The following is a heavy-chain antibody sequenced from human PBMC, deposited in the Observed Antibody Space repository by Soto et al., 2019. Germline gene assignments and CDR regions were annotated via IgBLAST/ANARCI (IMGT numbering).Heavy chain of an antibody. J-gene: IGHJ5*02. D-gene: IGHD3-10*01. V-gene: IGHV3-23*01. CDR3: VKNSGWFNT. CDR1: GFTVGTTD. Sequence: GGSLRLSCAASGFTVGTTDMSWVRKTPGEGLEWVSTIDGSGGITYYADSVKGRFTISRDNSRNTVYPQMNSLRGDDTALYYCVKNSGWFNTWGQGALGTVSS. CDR2: IDGSGGIT.